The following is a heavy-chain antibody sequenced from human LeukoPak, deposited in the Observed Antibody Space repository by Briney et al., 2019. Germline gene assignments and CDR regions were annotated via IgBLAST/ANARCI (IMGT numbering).Heavy chain of an antibody. Sequence: GESLRISCKASGYTFTHQWIGWVRQMSGSGLEWMGIIYPRDSDTIYSPSFQGHVTISADTSINTAYLEWSSLEASDTAIYYCARHSDVIGAVWGQGTLVTVSS. CDR3: ARHSDVIGAV. D-gene: IGHD2-21*01. V-gene: IGHV5-51*01. J-gene: IGHJ4*02. CDR2: IYPRDSDT. CDR1: GYTFTHQW.